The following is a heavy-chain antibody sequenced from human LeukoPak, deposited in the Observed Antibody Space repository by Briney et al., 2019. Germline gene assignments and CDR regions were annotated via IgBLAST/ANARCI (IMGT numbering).Heavy chain of an antibody. D-gene: IGHD3-10*01. CDR2: INHSGST. J-gene: IGHJ5*02. CDR1: GGSFSGYY. V-gene: IGHV4-34*01. Sequence: SETLSLTCAVYGGSFSGYYWSWIRQPPGKGLEWIGEINHSGSTNYNPSLKSRVTISVDTSKNQFSLKLSSVTAADTAVYYCARNGLLWFGELSSWGQGTLVTVSS. CDR3: ARNGLLWFGELSS.